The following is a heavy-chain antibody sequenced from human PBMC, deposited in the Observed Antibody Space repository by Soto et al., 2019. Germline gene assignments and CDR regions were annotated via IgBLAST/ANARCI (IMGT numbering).Heavy chain of an antibody. D-gene: IGHD3-9*01. J-gene: IGHJ4*02. Sequence: GGSLRLSCAASGFTFSNAWMSWVRQAPGKGLEWVGRIKSKTDGGTTDYAAPVKGRFTISRDDSKNTLYLQMNSLKTEDTAVYYCTTDRRYFDWLHPDYWGQGTLVTVSS. CDR2: IKSKTDGGTT. CDR3: TTDRRYFDWLHPDY. CDR1: GFTFSNAW. V-gene: IGHV3-15*01.